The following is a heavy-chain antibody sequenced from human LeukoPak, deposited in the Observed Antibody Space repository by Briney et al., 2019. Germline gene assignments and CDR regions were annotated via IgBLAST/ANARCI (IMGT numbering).Heavy chain of an antibody. CDR1: GFIFGNYY. V-gene: IGHV3-23*01. J-gene: IGHJ6*02. CDR3: CDGMDV. CDR2: INGTGSTT. Sequence: GGSLRLSCEASGFIFGNYYMSWVRQAPGKGLEWVAAINGTGSTTYHADSVKGRFTISRDNSKNTLYLQMNSLRSEVTATYYCCDGMDVWGQGTTVAVSS.